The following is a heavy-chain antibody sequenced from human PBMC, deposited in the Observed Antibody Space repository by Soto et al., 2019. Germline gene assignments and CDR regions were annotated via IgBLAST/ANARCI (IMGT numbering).Heavy chain of an antibody. CDR2: IYRTGST. D-gene: IGHD1-7*01. CDR1: GGSVTSNNW. J-gene: IGHJ4*02. V-gene: IGHV4-4*02. CDR3: ASRDPGTSVDY. Sequence: PSETLSLTCAVSGGSVTSNNWWTWVRQPPGQGLEWIGEIYRTGSTNYNPSLKSRVTISLYKSENQFSLKVTSLTDADTAVYYCASRDPGTSVDYWGQGTLVTVSS.